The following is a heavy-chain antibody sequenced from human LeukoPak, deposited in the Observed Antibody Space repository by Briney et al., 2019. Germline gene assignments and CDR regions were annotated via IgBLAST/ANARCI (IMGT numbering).Heavy chain of an antibody. D-gene: IGHD3-10*01. CDR2: IHTTGST. CDR3: ARDAYYYGSESYFFDF. CDR1: GASISSYY. J-gene: IGHJ4*02. V-gene: IGHV4-4*07. Sequence: PSETLSLTCTVSGASISSYYWSWIRQPAGKGLEWIGRIHTTGSTNYNPSLKSRVTMSVDMSKNQFSLKLSSVTAVDTAVYYCARDAYYYGSESYFFDFWGQGTLVTVSS.